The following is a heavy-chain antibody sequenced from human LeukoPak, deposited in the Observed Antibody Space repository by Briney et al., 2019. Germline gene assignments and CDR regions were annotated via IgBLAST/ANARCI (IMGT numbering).Heavy chain of an antibody. D-gene: IGHD3-10*01. CDR3: TRAKHPIITMVRGVINPRVGAFDI. CDR1: VFTFGDYA. V-gene: IGHV3-49*04. J-gene: IGHJ3*02. Sequence: GRSLRLSFTASVFTFGDYAMSWVRQAPGKGLEWVGFIRSKAYGGTTEYAASVKGRFTISRDDSKSIAYLQMNSLKTEDTAVYYCTRAKHPIITMVRGVINPRVGAFDIWGQGTMVTVSS. CDR2: IRSKAYGGTT.